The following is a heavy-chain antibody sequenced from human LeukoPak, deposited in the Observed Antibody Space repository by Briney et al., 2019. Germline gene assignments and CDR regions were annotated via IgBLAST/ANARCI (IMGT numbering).Heavy chain of an antibody. CDR2: ITTTGDRI. Sequence: HPGGSLRLSCIASGFTFSRYEMNWVRQAPGKGLEWIAYITTTGDRIQYADSVKGRFTISRDNTKNTLFLQMNSLGAEDSAVYYCARGNFYSGSGSSPLDYWGQGTLVTVSS. CDR1: GFTFSRYE. D-gene: IGHD3-10*01. CDR3: ARGNFYSGSGSSPLDY. V-gene: IGHV3-48*03. J-gene: IGHJ4*02.